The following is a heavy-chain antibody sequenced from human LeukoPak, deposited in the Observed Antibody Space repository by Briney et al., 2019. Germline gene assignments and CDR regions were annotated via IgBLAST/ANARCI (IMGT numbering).Heavy chain of an antibody. J-gene: IGHJ3*02. CDR3: ARDSPTSYYYDSSGYSIPHHDAFDI. CDR1: GYTFTSYG. Sequence: ASVKVSCKASGYTFTSYGISWVRQAPGQGLEWMGWISAYNGNTNYAQKLQGRVTMTTDTSTSTAYMELRSLRSDDTAVYYCARDSPTSYYYDSSGYSIPHHDAFDIWGQGAMVTVSS. D-gene: IGHD3-22*01. V-gene: IGHV1-18*01. CDR2: ISAYNGNT.